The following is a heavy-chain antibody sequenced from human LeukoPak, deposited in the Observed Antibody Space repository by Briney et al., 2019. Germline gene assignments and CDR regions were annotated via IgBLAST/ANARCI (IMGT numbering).Heavy chain of an antibody. Sequence: GGSLRLSCAASGFTFSSYEMHWVRQAPGKGLEWVSYISSSGSTIYYADSVKGRFTISRDNAKNSLCLQMNSLRAEDTAVYYCARDYGGSSPFDYWGQGTLVTVSS. CDR2: ISSSGSTI. J-gene: IGHJ4*02. V-gene: IGHV3-48*03. CDR1: GFTFSSYE. CDR3: ARDYGGSSPFDY. D-gene: IGHD4-23*01.